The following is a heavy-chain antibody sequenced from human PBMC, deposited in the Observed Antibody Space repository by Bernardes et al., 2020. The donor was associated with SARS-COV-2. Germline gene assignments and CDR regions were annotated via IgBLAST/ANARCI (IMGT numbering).Heavy chain of an antibody. Sequence: GGSLRLSCAASGFTFSSYAMSWVRQAPGKGLEWVSAISGSGGSTYYADSVKGRFTISRDNSKNTLYLQMNSLRAEDTAVYYCAKEQRYFDWLLYLDYYYMDVWGKGTTVTVSS. D-gene: IGHD3-9*01. CDR2: ISGSGGST. CDR1: GFTFSSYA. J-gene: IGHJ6*03. CDR3: AKEQRYFDWLLYLDYYYMDV. V-gene: IGHV3-23*01.